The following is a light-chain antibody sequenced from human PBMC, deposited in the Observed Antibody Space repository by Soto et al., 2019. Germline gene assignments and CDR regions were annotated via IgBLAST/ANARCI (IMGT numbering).Light chain of an antibody. V-gene: IGKV1-39*01. CDR2: AAS. J-gene: IGKJ5*01. Sequence: DTPMTQSPSSLSATVGDRVTITCRASQSISSFLTWYQQKAGKAPKLLIYAASSLQSGVPSRFSGSGSGTDFSLTVSSLQPEDFATYYCQQSYSIPITFGQGTLLEIK. CDR1: QSISSF. CDR3: QQSYSIPIT.